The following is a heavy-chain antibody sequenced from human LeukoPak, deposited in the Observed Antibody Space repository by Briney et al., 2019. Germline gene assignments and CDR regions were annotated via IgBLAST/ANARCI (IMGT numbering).Heavy chain of an antibody. V-gene: IGHV3-23*01. CDR1: GFTFSNYG. J-gene: IGHJ4*02. Sequence: GGSLRLSCAASGFTFSNYGMSWVRQAPGKGLEWVSAVTGTGGSTYYADSVKGRFTISRDNSKNTLYLQMNSLRGEDTAVYYCAKNGYSSGWYPEKWGQGTLVTVSS. D-gene: IGHD6-19*01. CDR3: AKNGYSSGWYPEK. CDR2: VTGTGGST.